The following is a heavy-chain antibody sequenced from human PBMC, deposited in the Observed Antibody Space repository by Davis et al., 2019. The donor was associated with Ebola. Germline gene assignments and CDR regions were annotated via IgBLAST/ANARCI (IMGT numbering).Heavy chain of an antibody. CDR3: VRDPPEYSDNSVWYFDL. D-gene: IGHD4-23*01. V-gene: IGHV1-8*02. J-gene: IGHJ2*01. CDR1: GYIFTTYA. Sequence: AASVKVSCKASGYIFTTYAMHWVRQATGQGLEWMGWMNPNSGNTGYAQKFQGRLTMTTDTSRSTVYMELSSLTSKDTAIYYCVRDPPEYSDNSVWYFDLWGRGTLVTVSS. CDR2: MNPNSGNT.